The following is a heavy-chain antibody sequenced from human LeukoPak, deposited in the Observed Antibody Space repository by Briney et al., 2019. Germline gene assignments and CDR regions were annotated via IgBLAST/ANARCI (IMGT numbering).Heavy chain of an antibody. CDR2: INPNSGGT. J-gene: IGHJ4*02. CDR1: GYTLTGYY. D-gene: IGHD5-18*01. V-gene: IGHV1-2*02. Sequence: ASVKVSCKASGYTLTGYYMHWVRQAPGQGLEWMGWINPNSGGTNYAQKFQGRVTMTRDTSISTAYMELSRLRSDDTAVYYCARGGYSYGSPFDYWGQGTLVTVSS. CDR3: ARGGYSYGSPFDY.